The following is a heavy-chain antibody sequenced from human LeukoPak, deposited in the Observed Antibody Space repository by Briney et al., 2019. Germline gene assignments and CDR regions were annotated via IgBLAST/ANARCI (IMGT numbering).Heavy chain of an antibody. CDR2: IYTSGST. CDR3: ARAKDNYRGNDAFDI. Sequence: SETLSLTCTLSGGSISSYYWSWIRQPAGKGLEWIGRIYTSGSTNYNPPLKSRVTMSVDTSKKQFSLKLTSVTAADTAVYYCARAKDNYRGNDAFDIWGQGTMVTVSS. J-gene: IGHJ3*02. V-gene: IGHV4-4*07. D-gene: IGHD4/OR15-4a*01. CDR1: GGSISSYY.